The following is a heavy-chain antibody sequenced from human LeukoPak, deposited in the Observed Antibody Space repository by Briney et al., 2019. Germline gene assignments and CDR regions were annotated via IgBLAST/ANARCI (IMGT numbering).Heavy chain of an antibody. J-gene: IGHJ6*04. CDR3: AKSLRGYYDSSGYPPEDV. D-gene: IGHD3-22*01. CDR1: GFTFSSYA. V-gene: IGHV3-23*01. CDR2: ISGSGGST. Sequence: GGSLRLSCAASGFTFSSYAMSWVRQAPGKGLEWVSAISGSGGSTYYADSVKGRFTISRDNSKNTLYLQMNSLRAEDTAVSYCAKSLRGYYDSSGYPPEDVWGKGTTVTVSS.